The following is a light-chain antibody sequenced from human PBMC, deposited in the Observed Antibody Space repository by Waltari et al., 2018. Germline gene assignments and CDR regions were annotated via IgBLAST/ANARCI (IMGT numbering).Light chain of an antibody. CDR3: NSYAGSNDVV. Sequence: QSALTQPPSASGSPGQSVTISCTGTSSGVGGSTDVAWYQQHPGKAPKLMIYEVNKRPSGVPDRFSGSKSANTASLTVSGLQAEDEADYFCNSYAGSNDVVFGGGTMLTVL. V-gene: IGLV2-8*01. CDR2: EVN. CDR1: SSGVGGSTD. J-gene: IGLJ3*02.